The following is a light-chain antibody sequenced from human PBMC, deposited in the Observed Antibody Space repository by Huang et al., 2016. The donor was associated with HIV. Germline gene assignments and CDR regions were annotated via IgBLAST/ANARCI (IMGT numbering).Light chain of an antibody. CDR3: QKYNNVPRT. J-gene: IGKJ1*01. V-gene: IGKV1-27*01. CDR1: QGIGTY. Sequence: IQMTQSPSSLSASIGDRITISCRASQGIGTYLAWYQHKPGKVPNLLIYAASTLQSGVPSRFSGSGSGTNFTLTIGSLQPEDVASYYCQKYNNVPRTFGHGTKVEIK. CDR2: AAS.